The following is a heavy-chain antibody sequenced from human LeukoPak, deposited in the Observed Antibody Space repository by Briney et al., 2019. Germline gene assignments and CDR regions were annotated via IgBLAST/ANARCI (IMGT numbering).Heavy chain of an antibody. V-gene: IGHV1-8*01. CDR1: GYTFTSYD. CDR3: ARGMVYDFWSGYYFWFDP. CDR2: MNPNSGNT. D-gene: IGHD3-3*01. J-gene: IGHJ5*02. Sequence: ASVKVSCKASGYTFTSYDINWVRQATGQGLEWMGWMNPNSGNTGYAQKFQGRVTMTRNTSISTAYMELSSLRSEDTAVYYCARGMVYDFWSGYYFWFDPWGQGTLVTVSS.